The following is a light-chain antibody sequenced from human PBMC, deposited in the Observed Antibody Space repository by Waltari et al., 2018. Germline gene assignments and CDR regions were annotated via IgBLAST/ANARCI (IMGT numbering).Light chain of an antibody. CDR2: GAS. CDR1: QTVRTTY. Sequence: EIVLTQSPGTLSLSPGERATLSCRASQTVRTTYLAWYQQKPGQAPPLLIYGASSRATSIQDRFSGRASGTDLSLTISSLGPEDVSVYYCQQYDISPRTFGGGTNGESK. V-gene: IGKV3-20*01. J-gene: IGKJ4*01. CDR3: QQYDISPRT.